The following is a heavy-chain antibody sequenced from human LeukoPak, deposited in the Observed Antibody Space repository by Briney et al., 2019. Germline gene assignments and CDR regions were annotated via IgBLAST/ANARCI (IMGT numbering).Heavy chain of an antibody. D-gene: IGHD6-13*01. Sequence: ASVKVSCKASGYTFTDYYIHWVRQAPGQGLEWMGWINPNSGGTNYAQKFQGRVTMTRDTSISTAYMELSRLRSDDTAVYYCARDQYSSSRKIYYYYYYMDVWGKGTTVTVSS. CDR1: GYTFTDYY. V-gene: IGHV1-2*02. CDR2: INPNSGGT. J-gene: IGHJ6*03. CDR3: ARDQYSSSRKIYYYYYYMDV.